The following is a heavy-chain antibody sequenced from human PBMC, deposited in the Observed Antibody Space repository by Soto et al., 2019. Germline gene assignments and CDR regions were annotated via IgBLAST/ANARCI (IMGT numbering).Heavy chain of an antibody. D-gene: IGHD6-6*01. V-gene: IGHV3-33*01. Sequence: GGSLRLSCAASGFTFSSYCMHWVRQAPGKGLEWVAVIWYDGSNKYYADSVKGRFTISRDNSKNTLYLQMNSLRAEDTAVYYCARDGLYSSSLIYYYYYMDVWGKGTTVTVSS. CDR2: IWYDGSNK. CDR1: GFTFSSYC. J-gene: IGHJ6*03. CDR3: ARDGLYSSSLIYYYYYMDV.